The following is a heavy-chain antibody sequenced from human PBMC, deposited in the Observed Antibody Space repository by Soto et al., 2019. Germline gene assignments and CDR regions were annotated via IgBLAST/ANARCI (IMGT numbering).Heavy chain of an antibody. J-gene: IGHJ4*02. Sequence: TSETLSLTCAVSGYSINNGYYCGWIRQPPGKGLEWIGSIFNGTTYYNPALESRAIISVDMSKSHFSLKLSSVTATDTAVYYCAVVGVVMTGPTGNFHYWGQGTLVTVSS. V-gene: IGHV4-38-2*01. CDR3: AVVGVVMTGPTGNFHY. D-gene: IGHD2-21*02. CDR2: IFNGTT. CDR1: GYSINNGYY.